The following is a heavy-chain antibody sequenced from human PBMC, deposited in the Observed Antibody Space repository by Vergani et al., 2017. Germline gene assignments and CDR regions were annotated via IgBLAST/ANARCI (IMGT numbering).Heavy chain of an antibody. D-gene: IGHD2-2*01. CDR3: ARGLHCSSTSCHYYYYYYMDV. CDR1: GGSISSYY. V-gene: IGHV4-59*12. Sequence: QVQLQESGPGLVKPSQTLSLTCTVSGGSISSYYWSWIRQPPGKGLEWIGYIYYSGSPYYNPSLKSRVTISVDTSKNQFSLKLSSVTAADTAVYYCARGLHCSSTSCHYYYYYYMDVWGKGTTVTVSS. CDR2: IYYSGSP. J-gene: IGHJ6*03.